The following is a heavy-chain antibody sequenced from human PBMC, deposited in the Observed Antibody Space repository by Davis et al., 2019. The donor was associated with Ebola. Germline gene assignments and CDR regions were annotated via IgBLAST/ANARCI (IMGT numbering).Heavy chain of an antibody. Sequence: GESLKISCAASGFTFSNPWMSWVRQGPGEGLVWVSHINRDGTTTNYADSVKGRFTISRDNAKNTLYLQMNSLRAEDTAVYYCMSLSGGSWGQGTLVTVSS. CDR2: INRDGTTT. V-gene: IGHV3-74*01. CDR3: MSLSGGS. J-gene: IGHJ5*02. CDR1: GFTFSNPW. D-gene: IGHD3-16*01.